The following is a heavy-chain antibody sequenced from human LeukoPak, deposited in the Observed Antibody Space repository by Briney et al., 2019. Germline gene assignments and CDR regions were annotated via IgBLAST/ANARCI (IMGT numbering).Heavy chain of an antibody. J-gene: IGHJ4*02. CDR2: IYSGGST. CDR3: AREDIVVVVADKGIDY. CDR1: GFTVSSNY. D-gene: IGHD2-15*01. Sequence: GGSLRLSCAASGFTVSSNYMSWVRQAPGKGLEWVSVIYSGGSTYYADSVKGRFTISRDNSKNTLYLQMNSLRAEDTAVYYCAREDIVVVVADKGIDYWGQGTLVTVS. V-gene: IGHV3-66*01.